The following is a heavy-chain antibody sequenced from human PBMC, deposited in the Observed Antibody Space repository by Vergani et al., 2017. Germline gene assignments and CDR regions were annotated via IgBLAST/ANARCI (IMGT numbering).Heavy chain of an antibody. Sequence: QVQLVQSGAEVKKPGSSVKVSCKASGGTFSSYAISWVRQAPGQGLEWMGRIIPILGIANYAQKFQGRVTITADKSTSTAYMELSSLRSEDTAVYYCARHFITGTTKIKESGFDPWGQGTLVTVSS. CDR1: GGTFSSYA. D-gene: IGHD1/OR15-1a*01. CDR3: ARHFITGTTKIKESGFDP. V-gene: IGHV1-69*04. CDR2: IIPILGIA. J-gene: IGHJ5*02.